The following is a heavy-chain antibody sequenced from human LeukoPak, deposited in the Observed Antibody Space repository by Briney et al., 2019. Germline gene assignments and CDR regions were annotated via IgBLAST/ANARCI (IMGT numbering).Heavy chain of an antibody. CDR1: GFTFSSYG. CDR2: IRYDGSRK. V-gene: IGHV3-30*02. D-gene: IGHD3-22*01. J-gene: IGHJ4*02. CDR3: AKVGSSWYWYFDY. Sequence: GGSLRLSCAASGFTFSSYGMHWVRQAPGKGLEWVAFIRYDGSRKYFADSVKGRFTVSRAKNTLYLQINSLRAEDTAVYYCAKVGSSWYWYFDYWGQGTLVTVSS.